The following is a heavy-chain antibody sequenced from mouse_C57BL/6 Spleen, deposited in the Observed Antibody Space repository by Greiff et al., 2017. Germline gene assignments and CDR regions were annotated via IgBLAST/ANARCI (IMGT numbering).Heavy chain of an antibody. V-gene: IGHV1-64*01. CDR1: GYTFTSYW. D-gene: IGHD2-4*01. Sequence: QVQLKQPGAELVKPGASVKLSCKASGYTFTSYWMHWVKQRPGQGLEWIGMIHPNSGSTNYNEKFKSKATLTVDKSSSTAYMQLSSLTSEDSAVYYCARRDYDYGFAYWGQGTLVTVSA. CDR3: ARRDYDYGFAY. CDR2: IHPNSGST. J-gene: IGHJ3*01.